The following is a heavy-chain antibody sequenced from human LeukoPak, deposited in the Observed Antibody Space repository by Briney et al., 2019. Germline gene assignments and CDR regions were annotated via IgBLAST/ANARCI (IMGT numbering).Heavy chain of an antibody. CDR1: GGSSSGYY. J-gene: IGHJ3*02. D-gene: IGHD2-2*01. V-gene: IGHV4-34*01. CDR3: ARQCSSTSCYPDAFDI. Sequence: SETLSLTCAVYGGSSSGYYWSWIRQPPGKGLEWIGEINHSGSTNYNPSLKSRVTISVDTSKNQFSLKLSSVTAADTAVYYCARQCSSTSCYPDAFDIWGQGTMVTVSS. CDR2: INHSGST.